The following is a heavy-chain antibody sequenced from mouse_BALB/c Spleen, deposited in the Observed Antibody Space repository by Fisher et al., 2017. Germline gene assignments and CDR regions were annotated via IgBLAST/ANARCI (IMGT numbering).Heavy chain of an antibody. CDR3: ASGNYDAMDY. Sequence: KFKGKATLTVDNSSSTAYMELRSLTSEDSAVYYCASGNYDAMDYWGQGTSVTVSS. V-gene: IGHV1-26*01. D-gene: IGHD2-1*01. J-gene: IGHJ4*01.